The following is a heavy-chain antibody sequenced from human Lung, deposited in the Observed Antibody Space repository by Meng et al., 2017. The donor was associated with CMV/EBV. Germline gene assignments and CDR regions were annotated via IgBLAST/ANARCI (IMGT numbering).Heavy chain of an antibody. CDR3: ARGGCSSTSCYVSWFDP. J-gene: IGHJ5*02. CDR2: INPNSGGT. Sequence: SVXVSXXASGYTFTGYYMYWVRQAPGQGLEWMGWINPNSGGTNYAQKFQGRVTMTRDTSISTAYMELSRLRSDDTAVYYCARGGCSSTSCYVSWFDPWGQGTLVXVSS. CDR1: GYTFTGYY. D-gene: IGHD2-2*01. V-gene: IGHV1-2*02.